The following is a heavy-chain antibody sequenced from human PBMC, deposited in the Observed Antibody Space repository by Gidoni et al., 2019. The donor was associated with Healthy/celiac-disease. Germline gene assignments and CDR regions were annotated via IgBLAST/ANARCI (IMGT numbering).Heavy chain of an antibody. Sequence: QVQLVQSGAEVKKPGSSVKVSCKASDVTFNSHAISWVRQAPGQGLEWRGGIIPIFGTANYAQKFQGRVTITADESTSTAYMELSSLRSEDTAVYYCARFQIAAAGLYYYYGMDVWGQGTTVTVSS. CDR2: IIPIFGTA. CDR1: DVTFNSHA. V-gene: IGHV1-69*01. CDR3: ARFQIAAAGLYYYYGMDV. D-gene: IGHD6-13*01. J-gene: IGHJ6*02.